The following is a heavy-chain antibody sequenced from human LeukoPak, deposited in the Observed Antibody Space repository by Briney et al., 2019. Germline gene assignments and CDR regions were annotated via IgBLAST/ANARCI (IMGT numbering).Heavy chain of an antibody. CDR2: INHSGST. J-gene: IGHJ3*02. V-gene: IGHV4-61*10. CDR3: ARHKIRRYSYGPGAFDI. D-gene: IGHD5-18*01. CDR1: GGSISSGSYY. Sequence: SETLSLTCTVSGGSISSGSYYWSWIRQPAGEGLEWIGEINHSGSTNYNPSLKSRVTISVDTSKNQFSLKLSSVTAADTAVYYCARHKIRRYSYGPGAFDIWGQGTMVTVSS.